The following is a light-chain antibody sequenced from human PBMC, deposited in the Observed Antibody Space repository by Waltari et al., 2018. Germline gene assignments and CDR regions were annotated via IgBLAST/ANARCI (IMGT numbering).Light chain of an antibody. CDR1: SSNIGSNY. V-gene: IGLV1-47*01. J-gene: IGLJ3*02. CDR3: AAWDDSLSVWV. CDR2: RND. Sequence: QSVLTQPPSASGTPGQRVTISCSGSSSNIGSNYVYWYQQLPGTAPKVLIYRNDQRTSGVPDRVSASKSGTSASLAISGLRSEDEADYYCAAWDDSLSVWVFGGGTKLTVL.